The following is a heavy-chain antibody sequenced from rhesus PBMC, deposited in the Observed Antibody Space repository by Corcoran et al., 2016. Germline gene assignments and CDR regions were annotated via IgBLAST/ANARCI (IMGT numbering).Heavy chain of an antibody. Sequence: QVQLQESGPGLVKPSETLSLTCAVSGYSISSGYYWGWIRQPPGKGLEYIGYISGSSGSTFYNPSHKCLVTISKDTSKNQFSLKLSSVTAAGTAVYYCASPFTAAGGYWGQGVLVTVSS. D-gene: IGHD6-25*01. CDR2: ISGSSGST. J-gene: IGHJ4*01. V-gene: IGHV4-99*01. CDR1: GYSISSGYY. CDR3: ASPFTAAGGY.